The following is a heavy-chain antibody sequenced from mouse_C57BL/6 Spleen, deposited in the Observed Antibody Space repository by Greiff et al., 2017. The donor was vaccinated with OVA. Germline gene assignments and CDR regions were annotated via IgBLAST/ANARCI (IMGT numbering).Heavy chain of an antibody. D-gene: IGHD2-1*01. CDR1: GYAFSSYW. V-gene: IGHV1-80*01. CDR2: IYPGDGDT. Sequence: QVQLQQSGAELVKPGASVKISCKASGYAFSSYWMNWVKQRPGKGLEWIGQIYPGDGDTNYNGKFKGKATLTADKSSSTAYMQLSSLTSEDSAVYFCARRIYYGNYYAMDYWGQGTSVTVSS. CDR3: ARRIYYGNYYAMDY. J-gene: IGHJ4*01.